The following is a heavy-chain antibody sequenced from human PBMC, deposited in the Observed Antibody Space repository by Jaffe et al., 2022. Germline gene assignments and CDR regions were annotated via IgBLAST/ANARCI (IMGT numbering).Heavy chain of an antibody. CDR3: AKKPRTYYDYIWGSYRHGIFGYYYMDV. J-gene: IGHJ6*03. Sequence: QVQLVESGGGVVQPGGSLRLSCAASGFTFSSYGMHWVRQAPGKGLEWVAFIRYDGSNKYYADSVKGRFTISRDNSKNTLYLQMNSLRAEDTAVYYCAKKPRTYYDYIWGSYRHGIFGYYYMDVWGKGTTVTVSS. CDR1: GFTFSSYG. CDR2: IRYDGSNK. D-gene: IGHD3-16*02. V-gene: IGHV3-30*02.